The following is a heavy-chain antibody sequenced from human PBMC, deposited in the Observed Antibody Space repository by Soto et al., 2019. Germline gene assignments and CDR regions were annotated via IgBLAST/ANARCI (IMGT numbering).Heavy chain of an antibody. CDR2: ISGSGGST. CDR1: GFTFSSYA. V-gene: IGHV3-23*01. Sequence: EVQLLESGGGLVQPGGSLRLSCAASGFTFSSYAMSWVRQAPGKGLEWVSAISGSGGSTYYADSVKGRFTISRDNSKNSRYLQMISLRAEDKAVYYCANDLRPSGGSYNWFDPWGQGTLVTVSS. CDR3: ANDLRPSGGSYNWFDP. D-gene: IGHD2-15*01. J-gene: IGHJ5*02.